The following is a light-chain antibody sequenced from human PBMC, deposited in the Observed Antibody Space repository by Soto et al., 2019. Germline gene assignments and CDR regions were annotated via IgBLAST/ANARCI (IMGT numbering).Light chain of an antibody. CDR2: DTS. V-gene: IGKV3D-20*01. J-gene: IGKJ4*01. Sequence: PGERATLPCGTSQSITNNYLAWYQQKPGLAPRLLIYDTSKRAIGIPDRFSGSGSGTDFTLTISRLEPEDFAVYYRQQFSSLITLGGVTK. CDR3: QQFSSLIT. CDR1: QSITNNY.